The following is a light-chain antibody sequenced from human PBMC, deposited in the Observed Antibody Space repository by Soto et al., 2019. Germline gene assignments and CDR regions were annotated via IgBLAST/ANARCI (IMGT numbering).Light chain of an antibody. Sequence: QLVLTKSPSASASLGASVQLTCTLSSGRSIYAMARHQQQPEKGPRYLMELNSDGSHSKGDRIPDRFSGSSSGAERSLTISVLQSEEEAGYYIQTWGTGIQVFGGGTKVTVL. J-gene: IGLJ2*01. CDR3: QTWGTGIQV. CDR1: SGRSIYA. V-gene: IGLV4-69*01. CDR2: LNSDGSH.